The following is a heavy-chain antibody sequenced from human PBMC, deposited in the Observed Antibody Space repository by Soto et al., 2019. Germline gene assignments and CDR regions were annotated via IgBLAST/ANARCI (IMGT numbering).Heavy chain of an antibody. Sequence: PSETLSLTCTVSGGSISSYYWSWIRQPPGKGLEWIGYIYYNGSTNYNPSLKSRVTISVDTSKNQFSLKLSSVTAADTAVYYCARERDVFAYWGQGTLVTVSS. CDR1: GGSISSYY. J-gene: IGHJ4*02. CDR2: IYYNGST. CDR3: ARERDVFAY. V-gene: IGHV4-59*01.